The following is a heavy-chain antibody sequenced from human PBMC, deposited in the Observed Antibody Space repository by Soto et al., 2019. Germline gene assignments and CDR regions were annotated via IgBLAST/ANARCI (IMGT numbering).Heavy chain of an antibody. D-gene: IGHD6-13*01. CDR1: GFTFSSYA. J-gene: IGHJ4*02. CDR2: ISGSGGST. Sequence: PGGSLRRSCAASGFTFSSYAMSWVRQAPGKGLEWVSAISGSGGSTYYADSVKGRFTISRDNSKNTLYLQMNSLRAEDTAVYYCAKVEQLVQVYNYWGQGTLVTIPS. V-gene: IGHV3-23*01. CDR3: AKVEQLVQVYNY.